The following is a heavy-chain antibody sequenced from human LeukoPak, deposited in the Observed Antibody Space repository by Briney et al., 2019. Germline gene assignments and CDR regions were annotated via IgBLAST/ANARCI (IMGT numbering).Heavy chain of an antibody. D-gene: IGHD7-27*01. CDR3: ARGPPNWGYDY. J-gene: IGHJ4*02. V-gene: IGHV1-8*01. CDR1: GYTFTSYD. Sequence: ASVKVSCKASGYTFTSYDINWVRQATGQRPEWMGWMSPNSGDTGYAQKFQDRVTMTRNTSISTAYMELSSLRSDDTAVYYCARGPPNWGYDYWGPGTLVTVSS. CDR2: MSPNSGDT.